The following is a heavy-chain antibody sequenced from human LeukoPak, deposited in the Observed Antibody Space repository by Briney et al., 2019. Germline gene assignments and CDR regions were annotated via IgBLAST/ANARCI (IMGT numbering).Heavy chain of an antibody. Sequence: AVKVSCKASGGTFSSYAITWVRQAPGQGLEWMGRIIPIFGTANYAQKFQGRVTSTTDESTSTAYMELSTLRSDDTAVYYCARERPPGDSSNWFLEGYFDIWGQGTLVTVSS. J-gene: IGHJ4*02. CDR1: GGTFSSYA. CDR2: IIPIFGTA. V-gene: IGHV1-69*05. D-gene: IGHD6-13*01. CDR3: ARERPPGDSSNWFLEGYFDI.